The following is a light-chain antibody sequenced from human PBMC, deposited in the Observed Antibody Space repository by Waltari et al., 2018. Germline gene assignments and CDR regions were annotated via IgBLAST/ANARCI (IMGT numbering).Light chain of an antibody. Sequence: QSALTQPASVSGAPGQSVNISCTGTSSDVGRYIYVSWYQQQPDKAPRLIIYEATKWPSGVSNRFSGSKSGNTASLTISGLQAEDEADYYCSSYTSISTFVFGSGTKVTVL. J-gene: IGLJ1*01. CDR3: SSYTSISTFV. CDR2: EAT. V-gene: IGLV2-14*01. CDR1: SSDVGRYIY.